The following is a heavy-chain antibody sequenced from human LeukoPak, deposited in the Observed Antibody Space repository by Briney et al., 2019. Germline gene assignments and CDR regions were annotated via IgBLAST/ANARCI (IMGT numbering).Heavy chain of an antibody. CDR2: IIPIFGTA. D-gene: IGHD2-15*01. J-gene: IGHJ4*02. Sequence: SVKVSCKASGGTFSSYAISWVRQAPGQGLEWMGGIIPIFGTANYAQKFQGRVTITADESTSTAYMELSSLRSEDTAVYYCATQDCSGGSCYPDYWGQGTLVTVSS. CDR1: GGTFSSYA. CDR3: ATQDCSGGSCYPDY. V-gene: IGHV1-69*13.